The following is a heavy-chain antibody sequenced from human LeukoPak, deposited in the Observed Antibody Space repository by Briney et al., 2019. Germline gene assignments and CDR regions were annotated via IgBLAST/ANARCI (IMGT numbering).Heavy chain of an antibody. D-gene: IGHD3-10*01. J-gene: IGHJ4*02. Sequence: PGGSLRLSCAASGFTFSTYSMNWVRQAPGTGLEWVSSISYSSTHIYYADSVKCRFTISRDDAENSLYLQMNSLRAEDTAVYYCASGIYNGSVHAWSPVWGQGTLVTVSS. CDR2: ISYSSTHI. V-gene: IGHV3-21*01. CDR3: ASGIYNGSVHAWSPV. CDR1: GFTFSTYS.